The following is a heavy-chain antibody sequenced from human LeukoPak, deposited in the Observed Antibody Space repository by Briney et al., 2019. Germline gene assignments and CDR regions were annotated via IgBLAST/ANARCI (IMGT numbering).Heavy chain of an antibody. J-gene: IGHJ3*02. V-gene: IGHV4-31*03. CDR3: AREDALGSGTSDI. CDR2: IYYSGST. D-gene: IGHD2-2*01. Sequence: KPSQTLSLTCTVSGGSISSGGYYWSWIRQHPGKGLEWIGYIYYSGSTYYNPSLKSRVTISVDTSKNQFSLKLSSVTAADTAVYYCAREDALGSGTSDIWGQGTMVTVSS. CDR1: GGSISSGGYY.